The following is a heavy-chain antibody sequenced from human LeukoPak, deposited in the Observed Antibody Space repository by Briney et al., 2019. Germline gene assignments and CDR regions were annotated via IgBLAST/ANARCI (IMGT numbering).Heavy chain of an antibody. D-gene: IGHD3-10*01. J-gene: IGHJ5*02. CDR2: ICYSGNT. Sequence: SETLSLTCTVSVDSISTSNSYCGWIRQPPGKGLECIGSICYSGNTYYNASLKSRVTISVDTSKNQFSLKLTSVTAADTAVYYCARHHITMVRGPGDLGRCYNWFDPWGQGTLVTVSS. CDR1: VDSISTSNSY. V-gene: IGHV4-39*01. CDR3: ARHHITMVRGPGDLGRCYNWFDP.